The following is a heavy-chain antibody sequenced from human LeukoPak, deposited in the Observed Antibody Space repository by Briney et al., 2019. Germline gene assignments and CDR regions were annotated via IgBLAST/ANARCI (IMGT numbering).Heavy chain of an antibody. CDR2: ISGSGGST. CDR1: GFTFSSYA. V-gene: IGHV3-23*01. D-gene: IGHD1-26*01. Sequence: PGGSLRLSCAASGFTFSSYAMSWVRQAPGKGLEWVSAISGSGGSTYYADSVKGRFTISRDNSKNTPYLQMNSLRAEDTAVYYCAPSLKWEPPYYFDYWGQGTLVTVSS. J-gene: IGHJ4*02. CDR3: APSLKWEPPYYFDY.